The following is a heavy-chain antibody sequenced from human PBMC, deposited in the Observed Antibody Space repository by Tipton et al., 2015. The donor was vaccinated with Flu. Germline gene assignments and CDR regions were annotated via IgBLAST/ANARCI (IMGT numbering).Heavy chain of an antibody. J-gene: IGHJ6*02. D-gene: IGHD2-15*01. V-gene: IGHV1-8*01. CDR3: ARTGYCIGASGVVPGNFRWDDYGMDV. CDR2: MNPNSGNT. CDR1: GYTFTSYD. Sequence: QLVQSGAEVKKPGASVKVSCKASGYTFTSYDINWVRQATGQGLEWMGWMNPNSGNTCYAQKFQGRVTMTRNTSISTAYMELSSMRSEDPAVYYCARTGYCIGASGVVPGNFRWDDYGMDVWGQGTTVTVSS.